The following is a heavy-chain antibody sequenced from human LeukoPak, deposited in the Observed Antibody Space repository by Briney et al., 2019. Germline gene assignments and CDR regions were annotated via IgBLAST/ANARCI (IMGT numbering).Heavy chain of an antibody. CDR1: GDSVSSNSAA. V-gene: IGHV6-1*01. CDR3: ARGVIPRVHSSSYWFDP. CDR2: TYYRSKWYN. D-gene: IGHD6-6*01. Sequence: SQTLSLTCAISGDSVSSNSAAWNWIRQSPSRGLEWLGRTYYRSKWYNDYAVSVKSRITIIPDTSKNQFSLQLNSVTPKDTAAYYCARGVIPRVHSSSYWFDPWGQGTLVTVSS. J-gene: IGHJ5*02.